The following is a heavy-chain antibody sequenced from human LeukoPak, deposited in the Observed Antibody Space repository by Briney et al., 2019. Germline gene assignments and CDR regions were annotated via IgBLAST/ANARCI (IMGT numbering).Heavy chain of an antibody. CDR2: IYYSGST. Sequence: SETLSLTCTVSGGSISSYYWSWIRQAPGKGLEWIGYIYYSGSTNYNPSLKSRVTISVDTSRNQFSLKLTSVTAADTAVYYCARGQGGNYYLNYFDYWGQGALVTVSS. D-gene: IGHD1-26*01. J-gene: IGHJ4*02. CDR3: ARGQGGNYYLNYFDY. V-gene: IGHV4-59*01. CDR1: GGSISSYY.